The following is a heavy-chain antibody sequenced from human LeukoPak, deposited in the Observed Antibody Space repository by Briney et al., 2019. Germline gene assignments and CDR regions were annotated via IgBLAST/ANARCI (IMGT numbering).Heavy chain of an antibody. V-gene: IGHV4-31*03. Sequence: SQTLSLTCTVSGGSISGGGYYWSWIRQHPGKGLEWIGYIYYSGSTYYNPSLKSRVTISVDTSKNQFSLKLSSVTAADTAVYYCARGPAPLYYDFWSGYYPPYFDYWGQGTLVTVSS. D-gene: IGHD3-3*01. CDR1: GGSISGGGYY. CDR3: ARGPAPLYYDFWSGYYPPYFDY. CDR2: IYYSGST. J-gene: IGHJ4*02.